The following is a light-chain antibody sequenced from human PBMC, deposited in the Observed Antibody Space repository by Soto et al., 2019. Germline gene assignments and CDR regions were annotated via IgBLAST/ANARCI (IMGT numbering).Light chain of an antibody. Sequence: EVMLTQSPGTLSLSPGERATLSCRASQSVSSNYLAWYQQKSGQAPRLLIYGASNRATGTPDRFIGSGSGTDITLTIRRLEAEDFAVYYCQQHDTSPRTFGQGTKVEFK. V-gene: IGKV3-20*01. CDR3: QQHDTSPRT. CDR1: QSVSSNY. J-gene: IGKJ1*01. CDR2: GAS.